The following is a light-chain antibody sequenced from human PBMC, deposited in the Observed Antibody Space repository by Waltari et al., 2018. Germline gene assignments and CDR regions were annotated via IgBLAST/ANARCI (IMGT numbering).Light chain of an antibody. V-gene: IGLV2-14*03. J-gene: IGLJ1*01. CDR1: SSAVGGYHY. CDR3: SSYTSSSTLG. Sequence: QSALTQPASVSGSPGQSITISCTGTSSAVGGYHYVSWYQQHPDKAPKLMIYDVSNRPSGVSNRFSGSKSGNTASLTISGLQAEDEADYYCSSYTSSSTLGFGTGTKVTVL. CDR2: DVS.